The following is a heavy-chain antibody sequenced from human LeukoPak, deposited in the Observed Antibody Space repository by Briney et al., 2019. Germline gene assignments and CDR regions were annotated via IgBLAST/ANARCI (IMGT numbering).Heavy chain of an antibody. CDR2: IRSKAYGGTT. CDR3: SRDVKYYDSSGPVDY. CDR1: GFTFGDYA. D-gene: IGHD3-22*01. J-gene: IGHJ4*02. Sequence: RPGGSLRLSCTASGFTFGDYATSWFRQAPGKGLEWIGFIRSKAYGGTTEYAASVKGRFTISRDDSKSVAYLQMNSLKTEDTAVYYCSRDVKYYDSSGPVDYWGQGALVTVSS. V-gene: IGHV3-49*03.